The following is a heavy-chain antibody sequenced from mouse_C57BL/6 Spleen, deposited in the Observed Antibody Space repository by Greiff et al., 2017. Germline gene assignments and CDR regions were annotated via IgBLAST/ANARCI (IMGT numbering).Heavy chain of an antibody. CDR2: IYPGDGDT. J-gene: IGHJ2*01. V-gene: IGHV1-82*01. Sequence: VQLQESGPELVKPGASVKISCKASGYAFSSSWMNWVKQRPGQGLEWIGRIYPGDGDTNYNEKFKGKATLTADKSSSTAYMQLSSLTSEDSAGYFCARSRDDGNPDYWGQGTTLTVSS. CDR1: GYAFSSSW. CDR3: ARSRDDGNPDY. D-gene: IGHD2-1*01.